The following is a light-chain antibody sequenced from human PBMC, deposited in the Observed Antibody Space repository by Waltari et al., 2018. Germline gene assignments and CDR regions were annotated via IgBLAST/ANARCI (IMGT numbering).Light chain of an antibody. J-gene: IGKJ2*01. CDR3: QQYNNWPPVT. CDR1: QSVGSS. CDR2: GAS. Sequence: ETVMTQSPVTLSVSPGERATLFCRASQSVGSSLAWYQQKPGQAPRLLIYGASTRATSIPARFSGSGSGTEFTLTITSLQSEDFAVYFCQQYNNWPPVTFGQGTKLEI. V-gene: IGKV3-15*01.